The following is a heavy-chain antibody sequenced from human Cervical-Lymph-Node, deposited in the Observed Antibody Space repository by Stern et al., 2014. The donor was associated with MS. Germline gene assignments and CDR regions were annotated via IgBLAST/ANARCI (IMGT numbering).Heavy chain of an antibody. V-gene: IGHV4-39*01. CDR3: AKHACTGAACPFDL. CDR2: VYYSGAT. Sequence: QVQLQESGPGLVKPSETLSLTCAVSGDSISSYTHYWAWIRQPPGKGLEWIGSVYYSGATYYNPSLKSPVTISVDPSKNPFPLGLNSVTAADTAVYYCAKHACTGAACPFDLWGQGTLVTVSS. D-gene: IGHD2-8*02. CDR1: GDSISSYTHY. J-gene: IGHJ4*02.